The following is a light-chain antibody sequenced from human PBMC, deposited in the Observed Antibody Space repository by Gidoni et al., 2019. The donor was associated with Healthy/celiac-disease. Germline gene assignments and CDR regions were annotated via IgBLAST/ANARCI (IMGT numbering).Light chain of an antibody. J-gene: IGLJ3*02. CDR2: YKSDSDR. CDR1: SGINVGTYR. Sequence: HAALTQPSSRSASPGASASLTCTLRSGINVGTYRIYWYQHKPGSPPQYLLRYKSDSDRHQGSGVPSRFSGSKDASANAGILLISGLQSEDEADYYCMIWHSSAWVFGGGTKLTVL. CDR3: MIWHSSAWV. V-gene: IGLV5-45*03.